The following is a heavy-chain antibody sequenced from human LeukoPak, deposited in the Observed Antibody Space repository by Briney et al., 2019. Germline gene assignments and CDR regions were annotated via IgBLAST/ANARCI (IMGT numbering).Heavy chain of an antibody. CDR2: IYTTGST. D-gene: IGHD3-9*01. V-gene: IGHV4-4*07. CDR3: VRGGGYYDLLTGYPYNYYGLDV. Sequence: SETLSLTCTVSGDSISSYYWSWIRQPAGGGLEWIGRIYTTGSTNYNPSLNSRVTMSLDTSKNQFSLNLTSVTAPDTAVYYFVRGGGYYDLLTGYPYNYYGLDVWGPGTTVTVSS. CDR1: GDSISSYY. J-gene: IGHJ6*02.